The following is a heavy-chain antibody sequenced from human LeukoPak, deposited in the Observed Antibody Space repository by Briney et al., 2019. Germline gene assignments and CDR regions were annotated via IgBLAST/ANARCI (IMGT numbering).Heavy chain of an antibody. J-gene: IGHJ4*02. Sequence: AAVKVSCKVSGYTLTELSMHWVRQAPGKGLEWMGGFDPEDGETIYAQRFQGRVTMTEDTSTDTAYMELSSLRSEDTAVYYCATHHNDILTGYYRFDYWGQGTLVTVSS. CDR1: GYTLTELS. CDR2: FDPEDGET. CDR3: ATHHNDILTGYYRFDY. D-gene: IGHD3-9*01. V-gene: IGHV1-24*01.